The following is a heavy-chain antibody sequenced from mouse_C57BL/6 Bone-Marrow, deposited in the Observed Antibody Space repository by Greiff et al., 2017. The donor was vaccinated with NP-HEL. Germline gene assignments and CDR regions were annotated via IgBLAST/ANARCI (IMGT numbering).Heavy chain of an antibody. CDR3: ARGDYDYDGYWYFDV. CDR2: INPSNGGT. J-gene: IGHJ1*03. Sequence: VQLQQSGTELVKPGASVKLSCKASGYTFTSYWMHWVKQRPGQGLEWIGNINPSNGGTNYNEKFKSKATLTVDKSSSTAYMQLSSLTSEDSAVYYCARGDYDYDGYWYFDVWGTGTTVTVSS. CDR1: GYTFTSYW. D-gene: IGHD2-4*01. V-gene: IGHV1-53*01.